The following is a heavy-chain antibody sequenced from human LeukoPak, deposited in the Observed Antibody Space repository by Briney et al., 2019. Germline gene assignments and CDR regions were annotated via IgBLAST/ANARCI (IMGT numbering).Heavy chain of an antibody. J-gene: IGHJ6*03. CDR1: GGSISSSSYY. CDR2: IYYSGST. V-gene: IGHV4-39*07. D-gene: IGHD1-7*01. Sequence: SETLSLTCTVSGGSISSSSYYWGWIRQPPGKGLEWIGSIYYSGSTYYNPSLKSRVTISVDTSKNQFSLKLSSVTAADTAVYYCARDNWNFTPESPYYYYYMDVWGKGATVTVSS. CDR3: ARDNWNFTPESPYYYYYMDV.